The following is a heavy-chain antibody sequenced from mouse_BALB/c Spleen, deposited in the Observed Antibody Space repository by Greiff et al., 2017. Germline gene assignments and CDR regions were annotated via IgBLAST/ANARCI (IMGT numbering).Heavy chain of an antibody. Sequence: EVMLVESGGGLVQPGGSMKLSCVASGFTFSNYWMNWVRQSPEKGLEWVAEIRLKSNNYATHYAESVKGRFTISRDDSKSSVYLQMNNLRAEDTGIYYCTRLTGYAMDYWGQGTSVTVSS. CDR2: IRLKSNNYAT. J-gene: IGHJ4*01. CDR1: GFTFSNYW. V-gene: IGHV6-6*02. D-gene: IGHD4-1*01. CDR3: TRLTGYAMDY.